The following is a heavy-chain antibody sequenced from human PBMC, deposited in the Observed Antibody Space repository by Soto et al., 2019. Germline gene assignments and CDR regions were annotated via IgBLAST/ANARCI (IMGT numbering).Heavy chain of an antibody. D-gene: IGHD4-17*01. Sequence: QVQLVESGGGVVQPGRSLRLSCTASGFRFRNYGMHWVRQAPGKGLEWVALIWYDGSKKNYEDSVKGRFTISRDNSKNTLYLQMNSLRVDDTAVYYCARDSNDYGDLGLDSWGQGTLVTVSS. V-gene: IGHV3-33*01. J-gene: IGHJ5*01. CDR1: GFRFRNYG. CDR3: ARDSNDYGDLGLDS. CDR2: IWYDGSKK.